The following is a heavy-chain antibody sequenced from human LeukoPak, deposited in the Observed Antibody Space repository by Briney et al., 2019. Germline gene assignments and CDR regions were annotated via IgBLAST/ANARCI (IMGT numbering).Heavy chain of an antibody. J-gene: IGHJ1*01. CDR2: ISGSGGST. CDR1: GFTFSSYG. D-gene: IGHD3-22*01. CDR3: AKDGVWYYDSSGHNAEYFQH. V-gene: IGHV3-23*01. Sequence: QPGGSLRLSCAASGFTFSSYGMSWVRQAPGKGLEWVSAISGSGGSTYYADSVKGRFTISRDNSKNTLYLQMNSLRAEDTAVYYCAKDGVWYYDSSGHNAEYFQHWGQGTLVTVSS.